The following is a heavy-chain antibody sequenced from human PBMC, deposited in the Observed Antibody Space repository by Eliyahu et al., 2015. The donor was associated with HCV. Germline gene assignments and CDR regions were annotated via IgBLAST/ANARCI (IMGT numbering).Heavy chain of an antibody. V-gene: IGHV4-59*01. CDR3: ARTQGVYGSGFVYFDY. J-gene: IGHJ4*02. CDR1: GGSISSYY. Sequence: QVQLQESGPGLVKPSETLSLTCTVSGGSISSYYWSWIRQPPGKGLEWIGYIYYSGSTNYNPSLKSRVTISVDTSKNQFSLKLSSVTAADTAVYYCARTQGVYGSGFVYFDYWGQGTLVTVSS. D-gene: IGHD2-15*01. CDR2: IYYSGST.